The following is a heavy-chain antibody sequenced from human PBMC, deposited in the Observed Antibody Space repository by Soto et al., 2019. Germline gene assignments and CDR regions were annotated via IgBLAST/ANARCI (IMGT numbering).Heavy chain of an antibody. J-gene: IGHJ4*02. CDR1: GGRFHNFY. CDR3: ARGVDDYATSGYFIFDS. V-gene: IGHV4-59*01. CDR2: VHYSGST. D-gene: IGHD5-12*01. Sequence: EPLSLTGNQSGGRFHNFYWRWIRQPPGKGLEWVGHVHYSGSTNYSPSLNSRATISLDTSKSQLSLKLRSVTAADTAMYFCARGVDDYATSGYFIFDSWGQGIPVTVSA.